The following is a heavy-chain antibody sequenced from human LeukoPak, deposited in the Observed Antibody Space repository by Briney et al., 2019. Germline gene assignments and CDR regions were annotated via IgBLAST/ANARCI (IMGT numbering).Heavy chain of an antibody. J-gene: IGHJ4*02. CDR2: ISGSGGST. CDR3: AKKWGIHSSGWLFDY. Sequence: GGSLRLSCAASGFTFSSYAMSWVRQAPGKGLEWVSAISGSGGSTYYADSVKGRFTISRDNSKNTLYLQMNSLRAEDTAVYYCAKKWGIHSSGWLFDYWGQGTLVTVSS. CDR1: GFTFSSYA. V-gene: IGHV3-23*01. D-gene: IGHD6-19*01.